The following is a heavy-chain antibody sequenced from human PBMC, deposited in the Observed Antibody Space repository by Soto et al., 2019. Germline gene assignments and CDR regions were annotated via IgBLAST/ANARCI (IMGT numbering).Heavy chain of an antibody. CDR1: GFTFSRYS. J-gene: IGHJ4*02. CDR3: VRLYDSSGYYYFDY. D-gene: IGHD3-22*01. CDR2: IGSGGSFI. Sequence: GGSLRLSCVASGFTFSRYSMNWVRQAPGRGLEWVSSIGSGGSFIYYADSLKGRFTISRDNAKNSLYLQMSRLRAEDTAVYYCVRLYDSSGYYYFDYWGQGTPVTV. V-gene: IGHV3-21*01.